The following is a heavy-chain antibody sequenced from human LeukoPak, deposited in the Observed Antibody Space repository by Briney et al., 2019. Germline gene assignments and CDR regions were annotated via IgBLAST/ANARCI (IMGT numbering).Heavy chain of an antibody. D-gene: IGHD1-26*01. V-gene: IGHV3-21*04. Sequence: GGSLRLSCAASAFSLNAYNMNWVRQAPGKGLEWVSSISYTGTYIYYADSVKGRFTISRDNAQNSLYLQTNSLSAEDTAIYYCVRDRGTYRPIDYWGQGTLVTVSS. J-gene: IGHJ4*02. CDR1: AFSLNAYN. CDR2: ISYTGTYI. CDR3: VRDRGTYRPIDY.